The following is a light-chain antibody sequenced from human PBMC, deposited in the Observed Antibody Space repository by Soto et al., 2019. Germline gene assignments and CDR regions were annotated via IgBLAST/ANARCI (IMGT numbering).Light chain of an antibody. CDR1: SSNIGSNT. CDR3: AAWDDSLNGYV. Sequence: QSVLTQPHSASGTPGQRVTISCSGSSSNIGSNTVNWYQQLPGTAPKLLIYSNNQRPSGVPDRFSGSKSGTSASLAISGLQSEDGADYYCAAWDDSLNGYVFGTGTKVTVL. J-gene: IGLJ1*01. CDR2: SNN. V-gene: IGLV1-44*01.